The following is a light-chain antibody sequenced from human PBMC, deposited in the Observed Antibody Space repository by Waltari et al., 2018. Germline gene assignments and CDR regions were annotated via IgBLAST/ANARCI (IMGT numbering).Light chain of an antibody. V-gene: IGLV2-11*01. CDR2: DVS. J-gene: IGLJ2*01. Sequence: QSALTQPRSVSGSPGQSVTISCTGTSSDVGGYNYVSWYQQHPGKAPKLMIYDVSKRPSGVPDRFSGSNSVNTASLTISGLQAEDEADYYCCSYAGSFVVVGGGTKLTVL. CDR3: CSYAGSFVV. CDR1: SSDVGGYNY.